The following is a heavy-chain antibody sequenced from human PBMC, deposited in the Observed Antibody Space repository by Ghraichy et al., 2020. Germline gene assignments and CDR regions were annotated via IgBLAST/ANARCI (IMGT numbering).Heavy chain of an antibody. CDR1: GFTFSYNS. J-gene: IGHJ4*02. V-gene: IGHV3-48*02. Sequence: GGSLRLSCAASGFTFSYNSMHWVRQAPGKGLEWVSYISSGGSTIYYTDAGKGRCTISSDNAKNSLYLQMNSLTDEDTALYYCARGSDFVDATPPGPDFWGQGTLVTVSS. CDR2: ISSGGSTI. D-gene: IGHD2-15*01. CDR3: ARGSDFVDATPPGPDF.